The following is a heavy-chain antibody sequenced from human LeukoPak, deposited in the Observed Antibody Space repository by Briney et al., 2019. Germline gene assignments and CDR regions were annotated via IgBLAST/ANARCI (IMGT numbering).Heavy chain of an antibody. CDR1: GGSIRSSH. CDR2: IYYSGTP. D-gene: IGHD6-13*01. J-gene: IGHJ5*02. Sequence: SETLSLTCTVSGGSIRSSHWSWIRQPPGKGREFIGYIYYSGTPNYNPPLQSRVTMSVDTSNSQFSMKLNSVTAADTAVYYCAKAAGYSTIYWFDPWGQGTLVTVSS. V-gene: IGHV4-59*01. CDR3: AKAAGYSTIYWFDP.